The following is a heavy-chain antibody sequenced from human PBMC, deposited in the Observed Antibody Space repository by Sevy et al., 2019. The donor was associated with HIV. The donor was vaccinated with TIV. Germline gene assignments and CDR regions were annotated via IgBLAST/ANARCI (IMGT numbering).Heavy chain of an antibody. Sequence: GWSLRLSCAASGFTFSPYWMTWVRQAPGKGLEWVANIRPDGSDKYYVDSVKGRFTISRDNAKNSLYLQMNSLRADDMAMYYCARGVGLDCWGQGALVTVSS. CDR3: ARGVGLDC. V-gene: IGHV3-7*01. CDR1: GFTFSPYW. D-gene: IGHD1-26*01. CDR2: IRPDGSDK. J-gene: IGHJ4*02.